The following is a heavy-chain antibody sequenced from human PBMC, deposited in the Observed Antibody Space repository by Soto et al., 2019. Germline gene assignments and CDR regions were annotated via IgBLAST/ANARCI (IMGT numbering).Heavy chain of an antibody. D-gene: IGHD2-8*01. J-gene: IGHJ4*02. Sequence: ETLSLTCTVSGTSISIYYWSWIRQPPRKGLEWIANIHYSGTTNYNPSLASRVTLSVDTSKNQFSLKMTSVTAADRAMYFCARYNSYAIDYWGRGTLVTVSS. CDR1: GTSISIYY. CDR2: IHYSGTT. CDR3: ARYNSYAIDY. V-gene: IGHV4-59*01.